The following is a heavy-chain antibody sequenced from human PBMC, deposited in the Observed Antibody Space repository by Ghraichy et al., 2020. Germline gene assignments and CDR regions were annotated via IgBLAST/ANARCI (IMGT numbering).Heavy chain of an antibody. CDR3: ARDVGNYDVLTGYLFDY. CDR1: GYTFTNYG. D-gene: IGHD3-9*01. Sequence: ASVKVSCKASGYTFTNYGISWVRQAPGQGLKWLGWISVYSGHTNYGQKFQGRLTVTTDTSTSTAYMELRSLTSDDTAVYYCARDVGNYDVLTGYLFDYWGQGTLVTVSS. J-gene: IGHJ4*02. V-gene: IGHV1-18*01. CDR2: ISVYSGHT.